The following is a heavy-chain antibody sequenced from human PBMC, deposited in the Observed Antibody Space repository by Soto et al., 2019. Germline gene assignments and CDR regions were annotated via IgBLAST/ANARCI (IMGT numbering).Heavy chain of an antibody. J-gene: IGHJ5*02. V-gene: IGHV5-51*01. D-gene: IGHD6-13*01. Sequence: GESLKISCQGSGYSFITHWIGWVRQMPGKGLEWMAIIYPRDSDIRYSPSFQGQVTVSVDKSISTAYLQWSSLMASDTAIYYCARSTGSSSWYEYNWFDPWGQGTLVTVSS. CDR1: GYSFITHW. CDR2: IYPRDSDI. CDR3: ARSTGSSSWYEYNWFDP.